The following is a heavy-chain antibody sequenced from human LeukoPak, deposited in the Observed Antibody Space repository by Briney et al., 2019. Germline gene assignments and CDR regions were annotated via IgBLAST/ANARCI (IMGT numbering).Heavy chain of an antibody. V-gene: IGHV4-4*02. CDR3: ASSSSWRNDRNYYYYYMDV. D-gene: IGHD6-13*01. Sequence: SETLSLTCSVSDGSISSSNWWSWVRQPPGKGLEWIGSIYYSGSTYYNPSLKSRVTISVDTSKNQFSLKLSSVTAADTAVYYCASSSSWRNDRNYYYYYMDVWGKGTTVTVSS. J-gene: IGHJ6*03. CDR2: IYYSGST. CDR1: DGSISSSNW.